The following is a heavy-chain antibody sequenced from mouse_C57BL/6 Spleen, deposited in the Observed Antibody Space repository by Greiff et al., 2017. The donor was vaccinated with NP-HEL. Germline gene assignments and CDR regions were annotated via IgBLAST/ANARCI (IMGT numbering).Heavy chain of an antibody. CDR2: ISSGSSTI. J-gene: IGHJ4*01. V-gene: IGHV5-17*01. D-gene: IGHD2-4*01. Sequence: EVQLMESGGGLVKPGGSLKLSCAASGFTFSDYGMHWVRQAPEKGLEWVAYISSGSSTIYYADTVKGRFTISRDNAKNTLFLQMTSLRSEDTAMYYCARHDYVYYYAMDYWGQGTSVTVSS. CDR3: ARHDYVYYYAMDY. CDR1: GFTFSDYG.